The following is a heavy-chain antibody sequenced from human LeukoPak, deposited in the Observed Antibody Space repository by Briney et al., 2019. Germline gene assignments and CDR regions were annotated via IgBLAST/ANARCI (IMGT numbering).Heavy chain of an antibody. CDR3: ARAAHLGYCSSTSCYDFDY. J-gene: IGHJ4*02. V-gene: IGHV3-7*03. CDR1: GFTFNYFW. Sequence: GGSLRLSCAASGFTFNYFWMSWVRQAPGKGLEWVANIKQDGSEKYYVDSVKGRFTISRDNAQNSLYLQMNSLRAEDTAVYYCARAAHLGYCSSTSCYDFDYWGQGTLVTVSS. CDR2: IKQDGSEK. D-gene: IGHD2-2*01.